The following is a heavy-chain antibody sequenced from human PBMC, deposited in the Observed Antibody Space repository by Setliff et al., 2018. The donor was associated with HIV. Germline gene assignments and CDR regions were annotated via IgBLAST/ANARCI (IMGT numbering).Heavy chain of an antibody. CDR2: MNPNSGNT. CDR1: GYTFSSYD. D-gene: IGHD1-26*01. J-gene: IGHJ3*02. V-gene: IGHV1-8*02. CDR3: ARASGGNSVENGFDI. Sequence: ASVKVSCKASGYTFSSYDINWVRQATGQGLEWMGWMNPNSGNTGYAQKFQGRVTMTRDTSISTAYMELNNLKFEDTAVYYCARASGGNSVENGFDIWGQGTMVTVSS.